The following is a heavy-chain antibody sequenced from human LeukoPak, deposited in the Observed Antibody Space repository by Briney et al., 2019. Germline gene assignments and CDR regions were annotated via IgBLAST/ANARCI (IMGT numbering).Heavy chain of an antibody. V-gene: IGHV3-23*01. CDR3: AKVASADAQARLNY. CDR1: GVTLSSYA. J-gene: IGHJ4*02. CDR2: ISSSGSGGNT. Sequence: GGSLRLSCAASGVTLSSYAMSWARQAPGKGLEWVSGISSSGSGGNTYYADSVKDRFTISRDYSNNTLYLQMNSLRADDTAVYYCAKVASADAQARLNYWGQGTLVTVSS. D-gene: IGHD6-19*01.